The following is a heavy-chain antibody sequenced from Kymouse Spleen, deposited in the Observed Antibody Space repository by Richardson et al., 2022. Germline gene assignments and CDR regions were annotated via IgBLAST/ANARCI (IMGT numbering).Heavy chain of an antibody. CDR3: AKDMTGTPYYFDY. D-gene: IGHD1-1*01,IGHD1-20*01. V-gene: IGHV3-9*01. CDR1: GFTFDDYA. CDR2: ISWNSGSI. J-gene: IGHJ4*02. Sequence: EVQLVESGGGLVQPGRSLRLSCAASGFTFDDYAMHWVRQAPGKGLEWVSGISWNSGSIGYADSVKGRFTISRDNAKNSLYLQMNSLRAEDTALYYCAKDMTGTPYYFDYWGQGTLVTVSS.